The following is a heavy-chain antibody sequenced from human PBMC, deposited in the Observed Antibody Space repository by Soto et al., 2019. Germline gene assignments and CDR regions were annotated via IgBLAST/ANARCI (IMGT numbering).Heavy chain of an antibody. D-gene: IGHD2-15*01. V-gene: IGHV3-7*05. J-gene: IGHJ6*02. Sequence: GGSLRLSCAASGFTFSSYWMSWVRQAPGKGLEWVANIKQDGSEKYYVDSVKGRFTISRDNAKNSLDLQMNSLRAEDTAVYYCARDGDIVVVVAASLGYGMDVWGQGTTVTVSS. CDR2: IKQDGSEK. CDR3: ARDGDIVVVVAASLGYGMDV. CDR1: GFTFSSYW.